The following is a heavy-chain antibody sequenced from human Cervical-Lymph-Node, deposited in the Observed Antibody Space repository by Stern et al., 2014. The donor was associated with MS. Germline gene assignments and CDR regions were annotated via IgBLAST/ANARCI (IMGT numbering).Heavy chain of an antibody. J-gene: IGHJ5*02. CDR1: GYNFRGYY. V-gene: IGHV1-2*06. Sequence: VQLVESGAEVKKPGASLKVSCKASGYNFRGYYIHWVRQAPGQGLEWMGRINPSNGATKYTQKFQGRVTMTRDTSSSTAYLEVSELRSHDTAVFYCARGLGLASALENWLDPWGQGTLVSVSS. CDR3: ARGLGLASALENWLDP. D-gene: IGHD6-13*01. CDR2: INPSNGAT.